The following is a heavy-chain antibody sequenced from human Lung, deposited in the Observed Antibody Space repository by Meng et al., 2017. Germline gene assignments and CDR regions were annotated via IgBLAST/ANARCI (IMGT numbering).Heavy chain of an antibody. J-gene: IGHJ4*02. Sequence: GQLVGCGGGLVEPGGSLRLSCATSGFTFSNAWMSWVRQTPGKGLEWLGRIKSKTDGETTDYAAPVKGRFSISRDDAKNTLYLQMNSLKTEDTAVYYCQWLSTHPPDCWGQGTLVTVAS. D-gene: IGHD3-22*01. CDR1: GFTFSNAW. CDR2: IKSKTDGETT. V-gene: IGHV3-15*01. CDR3: QWLSTHPPDC.